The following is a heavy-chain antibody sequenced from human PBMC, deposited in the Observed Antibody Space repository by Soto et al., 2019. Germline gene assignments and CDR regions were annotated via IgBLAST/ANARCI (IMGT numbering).Heavy chain of an antibody. Sequence: GESLTLSCAASGFTFSSYGMHWVRQAPGKGLEWVAVISYDGSNKYYADSVKGRFTISRDNSKNTLYLQMNSLRAEDTAVYCCAKVYMVVRYQLLHNYYGMDVWGQGTTVTVSS. V-gene: IGHV3-30*18. CDR2: ISYDGSNK. CDR1: GFTFSSYG. D-gene: IGHD2-2*01. CDR3: AKVYMVVRYQLLHNYYGMDV. J-gene: IGHJ6*02.